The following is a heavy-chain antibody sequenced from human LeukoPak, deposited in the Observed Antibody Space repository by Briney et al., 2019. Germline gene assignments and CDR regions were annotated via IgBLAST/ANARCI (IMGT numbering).Heavy chain of an antibody. J-gene: IGHJ4*02. D-gene: IGHD3-3*01. CDR1: GGSISGYY. V-gene: IGHV4-59*08. CDR2: IYYSGST. CDR3: ARLPRRARSGYFDY. Sequence: SETLSLTCTVSGGSISGYYWSWIRQPPGKGLEWIGNIYYSGSTNYNPSLKSRVTISVDTSKNQFSLKLSSVTAADTAVYYCARLPRRARSGYFDYWGQGTLVTVSP.